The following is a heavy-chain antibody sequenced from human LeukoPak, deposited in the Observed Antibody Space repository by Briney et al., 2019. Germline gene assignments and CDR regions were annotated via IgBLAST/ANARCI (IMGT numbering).Heavy chain of an antibody. J-gene: IGHJ4*02. CDR3: ARVAKERVGGVYYFDY. Sequence: PGGSLRLSCAASGFTFSDYDMHWVRQSTGKGLECVSAIGTSGYTYYTGSVKGRFTIYRENAKNSLYLQMNSLRAGDTAVYYCARVAKERVGGVYYFDYWGQGTLVTVSS. V-gene: IGHV3-13*01. CDR2: IGTSGYT. CDR1: GFTFSDYD. D-gene: IGHD1-1*01.